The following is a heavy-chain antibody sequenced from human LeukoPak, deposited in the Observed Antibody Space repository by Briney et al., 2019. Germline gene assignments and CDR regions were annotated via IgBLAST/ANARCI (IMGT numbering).Heavy chain of an antibody. CDR2: INHSGST. Sequence: SETLSLTCAVYGGSFSGYYWSWIRQPPGKGLEWIGEINHSGSTNYNPSLKSRVTISVDTSKNQFSLKLSSVTAADTAVYYCARRELLPDAFDIWGQGTMVTVSS. V-gene: IGHV4-34*01. CDR3: ARRELLPDAFDI. D-gene: IGHD3-22*01. CDR1: GGSFSGYY. J-gene: IGHJ3*02.